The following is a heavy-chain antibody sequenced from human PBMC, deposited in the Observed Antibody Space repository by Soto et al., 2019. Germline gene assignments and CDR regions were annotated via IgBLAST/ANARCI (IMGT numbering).Heavy chain of an antibody. Sequence: ASVKVSCKASGYTFTTYDINWVRQATGKRLEWVGWMNPKSGYTGFAQNFQGRLSMTRDTSISTAYMELSSLRSEDTAVYYCVRVFGSIDYWGQGTLVTVSS. J-gene: IGHJ4*02. D-gene: IGHD3-10*02. CDR2: MNPKSGYT. CDR3: VRVFGSIDY. CDR1: GYTFTTYD. V-gene: IGHV1-8*01.